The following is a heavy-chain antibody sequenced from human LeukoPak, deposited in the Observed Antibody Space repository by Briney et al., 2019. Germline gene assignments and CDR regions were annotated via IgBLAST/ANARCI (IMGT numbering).Heavy chain of an antibody. CDR2: IYYGQTI. D-gene: IGHD4/OR15-4a*01. V-gene: IGHV4-39*01. CDR1: AASISSSSHH. Sequence: PSETLSLTRTISAASISSSSHHWGWIRQSPGKGLEWIGSIYYGQTIYYNPSLNSRVTISVVTSKDQFILQLNSVTAADTAVYYCVRHDGRGGATMGAFDSWGQGSLVTVSS. J-gene: IGHJ5*01. CDR3: VRHDGRGGATMGAFDS.